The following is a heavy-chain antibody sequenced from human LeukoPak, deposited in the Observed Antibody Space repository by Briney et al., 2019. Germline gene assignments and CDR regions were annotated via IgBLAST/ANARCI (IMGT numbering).Heavy chain of an antibody. CDR2: INHSGST. V-gene: IGHV4-34*01. J-gene: IGHJ4*02. D-gene: IGHD3-10*01. CDR3: ASQYYYGSGNDY. Sequence: SETLSLTCAVYGGSFSGYYWSWIRQPPGKGLEWIGEINHSGSTNYNPSLKSRVTISVDTSKNQFSLKLSSVTAADTAVYYCASQYYYGSGNDYWGQGTLVTVSS. CDR1: GGSFSGYY.